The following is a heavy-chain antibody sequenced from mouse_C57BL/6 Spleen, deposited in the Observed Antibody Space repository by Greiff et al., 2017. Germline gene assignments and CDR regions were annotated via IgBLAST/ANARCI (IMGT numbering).Heavy chain of an antibody. CDR2: ISSGGDYI. J-gene: IGHJ1*03. V-gene: IGHV5-9-1*02. CDR1: GFTFSSYA. CDR3: TRAITTVGYCDV. D-gene: IGHD1-1*01. Sequence: EVHLVESGEGLVKPGGSLKLSCAASGFTFSSYAMSWVRQTPEKRLEWVAYISSGGDYIYYADTVKGRFTISRDNARNTRYLQMSSLKSEDTAMYYCTRAITTVGYCDVWGTGTTVTVSS.